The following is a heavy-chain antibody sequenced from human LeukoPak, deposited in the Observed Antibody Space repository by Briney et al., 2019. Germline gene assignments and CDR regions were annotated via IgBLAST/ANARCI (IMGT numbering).Heavy chain of an antibody. V-gene: IGHV3-23*01. J-gene: IGHJ4*02. Sequence: PGGSLRLSCTASGFIFSNYAMSWVRQAPGKGLEWVSATSGRADFTTYADSVRGRFTVSRDNLENRLSLQMDSLRVEDTAVYYCVKDLLRNGDYVGHFGHWGQGSLVTVSS. CDR3: VKDLLRNGDYVGHFGH. CDR2: TSGRADFT. CDR1: GFIFSNYA. D-gene: IGHD4-17*01.